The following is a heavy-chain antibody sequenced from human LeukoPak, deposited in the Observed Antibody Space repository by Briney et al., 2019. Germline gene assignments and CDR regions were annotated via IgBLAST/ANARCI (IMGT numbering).Heavy chain of an antibody. CDR2: IYGGGST. CDR1: GFTVSSNY. D-gene: IGHD2-2*01. CDR3: ASGRGYCSSTSCPNAFDI. J-gene: IGHJ3*02. Sequence: GGSLRLSCAASGFTVSSNYMSWVRQAPGKGLEWVSVIYGGGSTYYADSVKGRFTISRDNSKNTLYLQMNSLRAEDTAVYYCASGRGYCSSTSCPNAFDIWGQGTTVTVSS. V-gene: IGHV3-66*02.